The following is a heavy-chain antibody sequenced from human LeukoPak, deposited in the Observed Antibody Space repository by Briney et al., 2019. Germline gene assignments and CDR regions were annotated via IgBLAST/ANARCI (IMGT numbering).Heavy chain of an antibody. Sequence: PSETLSLTCTVSGVSISSYHWNWIRQPPGKGLECIAYIYSSGSTNYNPSLKSRVTISVDTSKNQFSLKLSSVTAADTAVYYCARGMSSSWYFGKYYFDYWGQGTLVTVSS. CDR3: ARGMSSSWYFGKYYFDY. CDR1: GVSISSYH. J-gene: IGHJ4*02. D-gene: IGHD6-13*01. V-gene: IGHV4-4*08. CDR2: IYSSGST.